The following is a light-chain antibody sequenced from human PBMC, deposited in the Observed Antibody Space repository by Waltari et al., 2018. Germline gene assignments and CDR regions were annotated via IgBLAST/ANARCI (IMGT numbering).Light chain of an antibody. J-gene: IGKJ1*01. V-gene: IGKV3-20*01. CDR1: QSVNGA. CDR3: QHYLRLPVT. Sequence: EIVLTQSPGPLSLSPGEGATLSCRASQSVNGALAWYQQKPGQAPRLLIYHASNRAPGIPDRFSGSGSGTDFSLTISRLETEDFAVYYCQHYLRLPVTFGQGTKVEI. CDR2: HAS.